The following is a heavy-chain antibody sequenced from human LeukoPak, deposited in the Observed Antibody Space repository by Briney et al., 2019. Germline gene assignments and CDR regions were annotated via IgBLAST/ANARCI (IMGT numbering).Heavy chain of an antibody. CDR2: INHSGST. CDR3: ASQGHHGKIVGTTLSYFYMDV. Sequence: SETLSLTCAVYGGSFSGYYWSWIRQPPRKGLEWIGEINHSGSTNYNPSLKSRVTISVDTSKNQFSLKLSSVTAADTAFYYCASQGHHGKIVGTTLSYFYMDVRGKGTTVTVSS. CDR1: GGSFSGYY. D-gene: IGHD1-26*01. V-gene: IGHV4-34*01. J-gene: IGHJ6*03.